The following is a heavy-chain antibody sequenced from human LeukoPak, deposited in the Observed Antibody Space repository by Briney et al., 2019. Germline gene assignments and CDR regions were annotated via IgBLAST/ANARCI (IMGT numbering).Heavy chain of an antibody. CDR3: ARGDSGSYGPNYGAFDI. Sequence: SVKVSCKASGGTFSSYAISWVRQAPGQGLEWMGGIIPIFGTANYAQKFQGRVTITTDESTSTAYMELSSLRSEDTAVYYCARGDSGSYGPNYGAFDIWGQGTMVTVSS. V-gene: IGHV1-69*05. D-gene: IGHD1-26*01. CDR1: GGTFSSYA. CDR2: IIPIFGTA. J-gene: IGHJ3*02.